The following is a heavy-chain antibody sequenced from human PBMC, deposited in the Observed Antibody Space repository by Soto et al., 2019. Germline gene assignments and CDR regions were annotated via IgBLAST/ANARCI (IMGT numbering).Heavy chain of an antibody. D-gene: IGHD5-12*01. CDR3: ARDLTSPSGS. CDR1: GGTFSRHS. J-gene: IGHJ4*02. CDR2: IIPIFDAT. Sequence: QVQMVQSGAEVKKPGSSARVSCKDSGGTFSRHSISWVRQAPGQGLEWMGGIIPIFDATQYAQKFQGRLTITADAPTTTSHMALSGLRPEHTAIYYCARDLTSPSGSWGQGTLVSVS. V-gene: IGHV1-69*01.